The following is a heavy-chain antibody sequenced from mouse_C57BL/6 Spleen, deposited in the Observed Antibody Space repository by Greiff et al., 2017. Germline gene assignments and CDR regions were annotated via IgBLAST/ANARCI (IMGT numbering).Heavy chain of an antibody. CDR2: IHPNSGST. D-gene: IGHD2-4*01. CDR3: ARRSYYDYDVYFDY. J-gene: IGHJ2*01. CDR1: GYTFTSYW. V-gene: IGHV1-64*01. Sequence: VKLQQPGAELVKPGASVKLSCKASGYTFTSYWMHWVKQRPGQGLEWIGMIHPNSGSTNYNEKFKSKATLTVAKSSSTAYMQLSSLTSADTAVYYCARRSYYDYDVYFDYWGQGTTLTVSS.